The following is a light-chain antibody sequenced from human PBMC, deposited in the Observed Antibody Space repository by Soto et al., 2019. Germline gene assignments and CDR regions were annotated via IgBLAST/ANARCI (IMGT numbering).Light chain of an antibody. Sequence: EIVMTQSPATLSASPGERATLSCTASQSVSSNLAWYQQKPGQAPRLLIYGASTRATGIPARLSGSGCGTEFTHTISSLETEDFAVYYCQEYNNWPRRNTLGHWAQLEIK. J-gene: IGKJ2*01. V-gene: IGKV3-15*01. CDR2: GAS. CDR1: QSVSSN. CDR3: QEYNNWPRRNT.